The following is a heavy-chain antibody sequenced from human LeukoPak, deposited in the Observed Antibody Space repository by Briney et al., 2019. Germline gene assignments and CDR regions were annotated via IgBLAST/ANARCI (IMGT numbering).Heavy chain of an antibody. D-gene: IGHD6-19*01. CDR2: IWYDGSNK. CDR1: GFTFSSYG. Sequence: GGSLRLSCAASGFTFSSYGMHWVRQAPGKGLEWVAVIWYDGSNKYYAGSVEGRFTISRDNSKNTLYLQMNSLRAEDTAVYYCARDGIAVAGTEFDYWGQGTLVTVSS. V-gene: IGHV3-33*01. CDR3: ARDGIAVAGTEFDY. J-gene: IGHJ4*02.